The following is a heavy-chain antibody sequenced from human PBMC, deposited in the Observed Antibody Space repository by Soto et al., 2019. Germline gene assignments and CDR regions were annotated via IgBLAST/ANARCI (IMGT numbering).Heavy chain of an antibody. Sequence: PGGSLRLSCAASGFTLSTYWMHWVRQVPGKRLVWVSHINPDGTSTNYADSVKGRFTISRDNAKNSLYLQMNSLKDEDTAVYYCARDSGEQLVRRGFYYYYMDIWGKGTMVTFSS. J-gene: IGHJ6*03. CDR1: GFTLSTYW. CDR3: ARDSGEQLVRRGFYYYYMDI. CDR2: INPDGTST. D-gene: IGHD6-6*01. V-gene: IGHV3-74*01.